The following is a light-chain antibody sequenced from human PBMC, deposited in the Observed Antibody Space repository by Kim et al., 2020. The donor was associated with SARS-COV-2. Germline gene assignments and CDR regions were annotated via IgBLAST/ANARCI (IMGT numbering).Light chain of an antibody. CDR2: GAS. Sequence: EIVLTQSPGTLSLSPGERATLSCRASQSVSSSSLAWYQQKPGQAPRLLIYGASSRATGIPDMFSGSGSGTDFTLTISRLEPEDFAVYYCQQYGSSPRTFGQGTKVDIK. J-gene: IGKJ1*01. V-gene: IGKV3-20*01. CDR3: QQYGSSPRT. CDR1: QSVSSSS.